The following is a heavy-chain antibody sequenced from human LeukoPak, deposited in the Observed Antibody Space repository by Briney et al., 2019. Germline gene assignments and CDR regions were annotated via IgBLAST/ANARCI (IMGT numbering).Heavy chain of an antibody. Sequence: SETLSLTCAVYGGSFSGYYWSWIRQPPGKGLEWIGEINHSGSTNYNPSLKSRVTISVDTSKNQFSLKLSSVTAADTAVYYCARSSPLSSGWYSLSHYGMDVWSQGTTVTVSS. CDR1: GGSFSGYY. D-gene: IGHD6-19*01. V-gene: IGHV4-34*01. CDR3: ARSSPLSSGWYSLSHYGMDV. CDR2: INHSGST. J-gene: IGHJ6*02.